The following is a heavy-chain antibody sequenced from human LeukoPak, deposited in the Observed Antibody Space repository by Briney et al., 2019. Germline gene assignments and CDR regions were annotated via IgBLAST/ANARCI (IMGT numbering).Heavy chain of an antibody. D-gene: IGHD3-10*01. Sequence: ASVKVSCKASGYTFTSYGISWVRQAPGQGLEWMGRIIPILGIANYAQKFQGRVTITADKSTSTAYMELSSLRSEDTAVYYCARDRGSGSYPDWFDPWGQGTLVTVSS. CDR2: IIPILGIA. J-gene: IGHJ5*02. CDR1: GYTFTSYG. CDR3: ARDRGSGSYPDWFDP. V-gene: IGHV1-69*04.